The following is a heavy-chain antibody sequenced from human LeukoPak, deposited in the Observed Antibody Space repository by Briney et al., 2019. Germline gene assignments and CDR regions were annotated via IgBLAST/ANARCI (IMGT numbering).Heavy chain of an antibody. CDR3: ARVPYGD. CDR1: GGSISNKY. CDR2: IYYTGST. Sequence: PSETLSLTCTVSGGSISNKYWSWIRQPPGKGLEWIGSIYYTGSTYYNPSLKSRVTISVDTSKNQFSLKLSSVTAADTAVYYCARVPYGDWGQGTLVTVSS. V-gene: IGHV4-59*12. J-gene: IGHJ4*02. D-gene: IGHD4-17*01.